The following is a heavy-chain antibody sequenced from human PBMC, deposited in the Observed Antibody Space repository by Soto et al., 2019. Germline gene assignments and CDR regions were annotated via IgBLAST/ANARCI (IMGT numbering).Heavy chain of an antibody. CDR2: INHSGST. J-gene: IGHJ5*02. CDR1: GGSFSGYY. D-gene: IGHD2-2*02. Sequence: PSETLSLNCAVYGGSFSGYYWSWIRQPPGKGLEWIGEINHSGSTNYNPSLKSRVTISVDTSKNQFSLKLSSVTAADTAVYYCARGPRGIVVVPAALHWFDPWGQGTLVTVSS. V-gene: IGHV4-34*01. CDR3: ARGPRGIVVVPAALHWFDP.